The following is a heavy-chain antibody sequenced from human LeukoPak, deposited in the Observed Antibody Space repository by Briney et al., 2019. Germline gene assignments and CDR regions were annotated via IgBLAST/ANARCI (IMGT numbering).Heavy chain of an antibody. Sequence: GGSLRLSCAASGFTFTNYWMSWVRQAPGKGLEWVAAISNDGNSKFYADSVKGRFTISRDNAKNSLYLQMNSLRAEDTAVYYCAELGITMIGGVWGKGTTVTISS. CDR2: ISNDGNSK. CDR1: GFTFTNYW. D-gene: IGHD3-10*02. CDR3: AELGITMIGGV. V-gene: IGHV3-30*18. J-gene: IGHJ6*04.